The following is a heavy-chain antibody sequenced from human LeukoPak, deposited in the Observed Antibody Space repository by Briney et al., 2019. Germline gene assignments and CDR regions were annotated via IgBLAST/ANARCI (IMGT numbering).Heavy chain of an antibody. D-gene: IGHD3-10*01. Sequence: PSETPSLTCTVSSGSISVYYWSWIRQPPGKGLEWIGYIYYSGSTNYNPSLKSRVTISADTSKNQFSLKLSSVSAADTAVYFCARVAVRPMVRGVIDYCGQGTLVTVSS. CDR1: SGSISVYY. J-gene: IGHJ4*02. CDR3: ARVAVRPMVRGVIDY. V-gene: IGHV4-59*01. CDR2: IYYSGST.